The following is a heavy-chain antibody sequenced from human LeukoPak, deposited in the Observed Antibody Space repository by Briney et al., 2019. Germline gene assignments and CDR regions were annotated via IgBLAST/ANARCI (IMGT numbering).Heavy chain of an antibody. CDR2: IYYSGST. CDR1: GGSISSYY. D-gene: IGHD6-19*01. J-gene: IGHJ4*02. V-gene: IGHV4-59*08. CDR3: ARLKGGWKIDY. Sequence: PSETLSLTCTVSGGSISSYYWSWIRQPPGKGLEWIGYIYYSGSTNYNLSLKSRVTISVDTSKNQFSLKLSSVTAADTAVYYCARLKGGWKIDYWGQGTLVTVSS.